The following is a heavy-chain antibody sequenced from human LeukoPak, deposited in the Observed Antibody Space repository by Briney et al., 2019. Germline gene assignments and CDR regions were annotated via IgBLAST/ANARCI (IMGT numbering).Heavy chain of an antibody. J-gene: IGHJ6*02. CDR1: GVSISPYY. V-gene: IGHV4-4*09. CDR3: ASLSAAVHLGAFDL. D-gene: IGHD1-26*01. Sequence: SEALSLTCAVSGVSISPYYWAWIRQPPGKGLEWIGYIHTSGSNNQYPSLKSRVTISVDKSKNHFSLRLTSVTAADTAVYYCASLSAAVHLGAFDLWGQGTTVTVSS. CDR2: IHTSGSN.